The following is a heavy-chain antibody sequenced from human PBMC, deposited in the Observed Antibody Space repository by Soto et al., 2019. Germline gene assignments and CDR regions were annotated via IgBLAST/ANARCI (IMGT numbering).Heavy chain of an antibody. CDR3: ARWGIAVAGTSYYYSGMDV. J-gene: IGHJ6*02. Sequence: ASVKTACKASGYAFTSYGISWVRQASRQGLEWMGWISAYNGNTNYAQKLQGRVTLTTDPSTSTAYMELRSLRSDDTAVYYCARWGIAVAGTSYYYSGMDVWGQGTTVTVSS. D-gene: IGHD6-19*01. V-gene: IGHV1-18*01. CDR2: ISAYNGNT. CDR1: GYAFTSYG.